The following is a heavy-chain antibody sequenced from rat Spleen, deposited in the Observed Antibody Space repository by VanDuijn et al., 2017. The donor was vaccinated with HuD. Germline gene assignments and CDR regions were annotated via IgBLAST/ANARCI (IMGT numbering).Heavy chain of an antibody. CDR3: ARQDTSGYSNWFAY. J-gene: IGHJ3*01. Sequence: EVQLVQSNGGLVQPGRSLKLSCAASGFTFNDHFMAWVRQTPTKGLEWVATISSDGSSTYYGDSVKGRFTISRDNAKSTLYLQVDSLRSEDTATYYCARQDTSGYSNWFAYWGQGTLVTVSS. CDR2: ISSDGSST. CDR1: GFTFNDHF. V-gene: IGHV5-29*01. D-gene: IGHD4-3*01.